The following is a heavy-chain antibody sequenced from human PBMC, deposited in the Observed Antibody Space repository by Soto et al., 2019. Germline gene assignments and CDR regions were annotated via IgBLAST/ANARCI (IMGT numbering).Heavy chain of an antibody. V-gene: IGHV5-10-1*01. CDR2: IDPSDSYT. CDR3: ARQYYLDAGSYSSDF. D-gene: IGHD3-22*01. CDR1: GYTFTNYW. J-gene: IGHJ4*02. Sequence: PGESLKISCTVSGYTFTNYWINWVRQMPGKGLEWMGRIDPSDSYTNYSPSFQGHVTISVDKSISTAYLQWSSLKASDTAMYYCARQYYLDAGSYSSDFWGQGTLVTSPQ.